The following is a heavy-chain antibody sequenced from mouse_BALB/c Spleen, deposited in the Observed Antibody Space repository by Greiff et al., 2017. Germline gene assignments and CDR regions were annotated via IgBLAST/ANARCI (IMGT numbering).Heavy chain of an antibody. J-gene: IGHJ3*01. CDR3: AKALYLAWFAY. CDR1: GYTFTSYV. D-gene: IGHD2-3*01. V-gene: IGHV1-14*01. CDR2: INPYNDGT. Sequence: VQLKESGPELVKPGASVKMSCKASGYTFTSYVMHWVKQKPGQGLEWIGYINPYNDGTKYNEKFKGKATLTSDKSSSTAYMELSSLTSEDSAVYYCAKALYLAWFAYWGQGTLVTVSA.